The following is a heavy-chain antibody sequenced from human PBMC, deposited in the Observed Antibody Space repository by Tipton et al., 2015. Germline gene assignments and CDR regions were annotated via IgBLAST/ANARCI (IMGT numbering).Heavy chain of an antibody. CDR2: INHAGST. V-gene: IGHV4-4*02. J-gene: IGHJ4*02. CDR3: ARGAGNSSTWDFDY. D-gene: IGHD2/OR15-2a*01. CDR1: GGSISSSTNW. Sequence: TLSLTCAVSGGSISSSTNWWSWVRQPPGKGLEWIGEINHAGSTNYTPSRKSRVTISVDTSKNQFSLKVTSVTAADTAVYYCARGAGNSSTWDFDYWGQGTLVTVSS.